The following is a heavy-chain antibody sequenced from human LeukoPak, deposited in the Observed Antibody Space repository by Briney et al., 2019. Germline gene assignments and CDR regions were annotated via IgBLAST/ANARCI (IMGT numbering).Heavy chain of an antibody. CDR1: GFTFSAYD. D-gene: IGHD2-21*02. Sequence: PGGFLRLSCVASGFTFSAYDMNWVRRAPGKGLEWVSYISRSNNVYYADSVKGRFTISRDNAKESLYLQLNSLRAEDTAVYYCAKWGPYCVGDYCPALDSWGPGTLVSVSS. J-gene: IGHJ4*02. V-gene: IGHV3-69-1*01. CDR2: ISRSNNV. CDR3: AKWGPYCVGDYCPALDS.